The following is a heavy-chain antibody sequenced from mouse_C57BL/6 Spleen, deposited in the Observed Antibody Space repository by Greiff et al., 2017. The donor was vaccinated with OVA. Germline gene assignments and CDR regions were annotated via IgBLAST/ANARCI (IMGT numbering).Heavy chain of an antibody. Sequence: QVQLQQPGAELVKPGASVKMSCKASGYTFTSYWITWVKQRPGQGLEWIGDIYPGSGSTNYNEKFKGKATLTVDTSSSTAYMQLSSLTSEDSAVYYCARETTVVGYYYVRGTGTTVTVSS. CDR2: IYPGSGST. CDR3: ARETTVVGYYYV. J-gene: IGHJ1*03. CDR1: GYTFTSYW. V-gene: IGHV1-55*01. D-gene: IGHD1-1*01.